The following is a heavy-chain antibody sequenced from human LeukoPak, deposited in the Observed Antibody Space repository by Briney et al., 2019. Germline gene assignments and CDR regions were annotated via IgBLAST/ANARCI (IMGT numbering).Heavy chain of an antibody. Sequence: QAGGSLRLSCAASGFTFSSYEMNWVRQAPGKGREWVSTISRSATTIYYADSVKGRFTIFRENAKNLVYLQLNTLRAAATAVYFCARVGALRSSWLLYWGQGPLVTVSS. V-gene: IGHV3-48*03. D-gene: IGHD6-13*01. J-gene: IGHJ4*02. CDR2: ISRSATTI. CDR1: GFTFSSYE. CDR3: ARVGALRSSWLLY.